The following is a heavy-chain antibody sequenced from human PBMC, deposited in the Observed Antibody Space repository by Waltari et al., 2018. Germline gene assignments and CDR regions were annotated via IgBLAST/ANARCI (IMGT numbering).Heavy chain of an antibody. V-gene: IGHV3-53*04. CDR1: GLTVSANY. Sequence: EVELVVSGGGLVQPEGYLGVYCVASGLTVSANYMSWVRQAPGKGLEWVSVLYSDERTYYADSVKGRFTISRHNSRNILYFQMNRLRIEDTAVYYGARGVAGGFDIWGQGTRVTVSS. J-gene: IGHJ3*02. CDR3: ARGVAGGFDI. D-gene: IGHD6-19*01. CDR2: LYSDERT.